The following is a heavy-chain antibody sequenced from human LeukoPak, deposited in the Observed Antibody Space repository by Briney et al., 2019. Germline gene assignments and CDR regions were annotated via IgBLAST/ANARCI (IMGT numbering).Heavy chain of an antibody. D-gene: IGHD2-2*02. CDR1: GGSISSGGDY. CDR3: ARAEYCSSTSCYTSEGPYDY. Sequence: PSQTLSLTCTVSGGSISSGGDYWSWIRQHPGKGLEWIGYIYYSGSTYYNPSLKSRVTISVDTSKNQFSLKLSSVTAADTAVYYSARAEYCSSTSCYTSEGPYDYWGQGTLVTVSS. J-gene: IGHJ4*02. CDR2: IYYSGST. V-gene: IGHV4-31*03.